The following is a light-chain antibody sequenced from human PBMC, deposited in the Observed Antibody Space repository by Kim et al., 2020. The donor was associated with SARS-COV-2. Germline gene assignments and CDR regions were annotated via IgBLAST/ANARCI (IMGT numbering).Light chain of an antibody. CDR1: QSVSSN. J-gene: IGKJ2*01. Sequence: EIVMTQSPATLSVSPGERATLSCRASQSVSSNLPWYQQKPGQAPRLLIYGASTRATGIPARFSGSGSGTEFTLTISGLQFEDFAVYYCQQYNNWPPYTFGQGTKLEI. CDR2: GAS. V-gene: IGKV3-15*01. CDR3: QQYNNWPPYT.